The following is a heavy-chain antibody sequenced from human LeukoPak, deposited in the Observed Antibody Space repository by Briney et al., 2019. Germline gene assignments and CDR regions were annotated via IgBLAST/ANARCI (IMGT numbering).Heavy chain of an antibody. CDR1: GFTFTTFW. CDR2: VNVDGSDR. Sequence: PGGSLRLSCAASGFTFTTFWMSWVRQAPGKGLEWVANVNVDGSDRYYVDSVKGRFTISRDNSKNTLYLQMNSLRAEDTAVYYCAKGHASRPTHVNHWGQGTLVTVSS. J-gene: IGHJ5*02. CDR3: AKGHASRPTHVNH. V-gene: IGHV3-7*03.